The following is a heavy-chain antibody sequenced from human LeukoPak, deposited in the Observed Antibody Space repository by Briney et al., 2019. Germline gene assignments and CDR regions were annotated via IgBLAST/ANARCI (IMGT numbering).Heavy chain of an antibody. D-gene: IGHD1-26*01. CDR3: ARMSLYSGSYYVFDY. Sequence: SVKVSCKASGGTFSSYAISGVRQAPGQGLEWMGGIIAIFGTANYAQKFQGRVTITTDESTSTAYMELSSLGAEDTAVYYCARMSLYSGSYYVFDYWGQGTLVTVSS. CDR2: IIAIFGTA. J-gene: IGHJ4*02. V-gene: IGHV1-69*05. CDR1: GGTFSSYA.